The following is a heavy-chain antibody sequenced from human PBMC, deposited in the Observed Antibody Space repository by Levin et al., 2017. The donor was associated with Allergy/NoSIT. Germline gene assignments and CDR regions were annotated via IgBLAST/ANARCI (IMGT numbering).Heavy chain of an antibody. V-gene: IGHV4-39*01. Sequence: SSETLSLTCTVSGGSISSSSYYWGWIRQPPGKGLEWIGSIYYSGSTYYNPSLKSRVTISVDTSKNQFSLKLSSVTAADTAVYYCARHGKGRITMIVVGYAFDIWGQGTMVTVSS. CDR3: ARHGKGRITMIVVGYAFDI. CDR1: GGSISSSSYY. J-gene: IGHJ3*02. CDR2: IYYSGST. D-gene: IGHD3-22*01.